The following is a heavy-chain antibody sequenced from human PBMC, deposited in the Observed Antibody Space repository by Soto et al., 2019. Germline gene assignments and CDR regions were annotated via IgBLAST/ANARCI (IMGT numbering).Heavy chain of an antibody. CDR2: IYYSGST. Sequence: SETLSLTCTVSGGSISSYYWSWIRQPPGKGLEWIGYIYYSGSTNYNPTLKSRVTISVDTSKNQFSLKLSSVTAADTAVYYCARGGGSKWYSSGWGSFDYWGQGTLVTVSS. D-gene: IGHD6-19*01. CDR1: GGSISSYY. J-gene: IGHJ4*02. CDR3: ARGGGSKWYSSGWGSFDY. V-gene: IGHV4-59*01.